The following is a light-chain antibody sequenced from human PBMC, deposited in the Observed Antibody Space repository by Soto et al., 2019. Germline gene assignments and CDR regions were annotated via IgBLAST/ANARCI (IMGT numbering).Light chain of an antibody. V-gene: IGLV1-47*02. CDR2: SND. CDR3: VSWDNSLRGRV. Sequence: QSVLTQPPSASGTPGQRVTISCSGSHSNSGSNYVYWYQQLPGTAPKLLIYSNDQRPSGVPDRFSGSKSGATASLAISGLRSDDEDDYYCVSWDNSLRGRVFGGGTKLTVL. CDR1: HSNSGSNY. J-gene: IGLJ3*02.